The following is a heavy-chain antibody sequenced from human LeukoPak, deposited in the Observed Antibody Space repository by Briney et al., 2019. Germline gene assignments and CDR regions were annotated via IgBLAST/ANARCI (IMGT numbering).Heavy chain of an antibody. D-gene: IGHD1-7*01. Sequence: PGGSLRLSCAASGLTFSSYAMHWVRQAPGKGLEWVAVISYDGSNKYYADSVKGRFTISRDNSKNTLYLQMNSLRAEDTAVYYCARVTGTTTDPNWGQGTLVTVST. J-gene: IGHJ4*02. CDR1: GLTFSSYA. CDR3: ARVTGTTTDPN. V-gene: IGHV3-30*01. CDR2: ISYDGSNK.